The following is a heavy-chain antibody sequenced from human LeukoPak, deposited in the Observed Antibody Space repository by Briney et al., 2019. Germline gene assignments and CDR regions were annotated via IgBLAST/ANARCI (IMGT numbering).Heavy chain of an antibody. CDR2: ISGSGGST. CDR1: GFTFSSNA. D-gene: IGHD3-3*01. Sequence: PGGSLRLSCAAAGFTFSSNAMSWVRQAPGKGLEWVSAISGSGGSTYYADSVKGRFTISRDNSKNTLYLQMNSLRAEDTAVYYCAKVFVSGYYVSYFDYWGQGTLVTVSS. V-gene: IGHV3-23*01. CDR3: AKVFVSGYYVSYFDY. J-gene: IGHJ4*02.